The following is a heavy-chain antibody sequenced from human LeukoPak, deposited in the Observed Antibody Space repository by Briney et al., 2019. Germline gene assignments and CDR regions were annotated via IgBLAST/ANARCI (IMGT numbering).Heavy chain of an antibody. CDR1: GGSFSGYY. Sequence: PSETLSLTCAVYGGSFSGYYWSWIRPPPGKGLEWIGEINHSGSTNYNPSLKSRVTISVDTSKNQFSLKLSSVTAADTAVYYCASRIAAAGPFDYWGQGTLVTVSS. CDR2: INHSGST. D-gene: IGHD6-13*01. CDR3: ASRIAAAGPFDY. V-gene: IGHV4-34*01. J-gene: IGHJ4*02.